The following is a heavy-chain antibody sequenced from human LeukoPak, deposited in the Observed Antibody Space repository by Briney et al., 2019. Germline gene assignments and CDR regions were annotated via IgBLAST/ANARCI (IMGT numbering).Heavy chain of an antibody. CDR3: ARGITIFGVVTHYYYYGMDV. D-gene: IGHD3-3*01. Sequence: GGSLRLSCAASGFTFSSYWMSWVRQAPGKGLEWVANIKQDGSEKYYVDSVKGRFTISRDNAKNSLYLQMNSLRAEDTAVYYCARGITIFGVVTHYYYYGMDVWGQGTTVTVSS. CDR2: IKQDGSEK. CDR1: GFTFSSYW. J-gene: IGHJ6*02. V-gene: IGHV3-7*04.